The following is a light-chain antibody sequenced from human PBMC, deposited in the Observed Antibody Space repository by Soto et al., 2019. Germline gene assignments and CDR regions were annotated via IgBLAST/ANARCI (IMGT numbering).Light chain of an antibody. V-gene: IGKV3-11*01. J-gene: IGKJ4*01. CDR2: DAS. Sequence: EIVVTQSPATLSLSPGERATLSCRASQSVSSYLAWYQQKPGQAPRLLVYDASSRATGIPARFSGSGSGTDFTLTISRLEPEDFAVYYCQQRSNWPPIFGGGTKVEIK. CDR3: QQRSNWPPI. CDR1: QSVSSY.